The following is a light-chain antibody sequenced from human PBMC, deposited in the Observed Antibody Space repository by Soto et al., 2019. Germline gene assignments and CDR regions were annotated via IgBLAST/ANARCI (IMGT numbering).Light chain of an antibody. V-gene: IGLV1-47*01. CDR2: RNN. J-gene: IGLJ2*01. Sequence: QAVVTQPPSASGTPGQTVTISCSGSSSNIGMNYVYWYQQLPGTAPKLLIYRNNQRPSGVPDRFSGSNSGTSASLAISGLRCEDEADYYCAAWDDSLSAVVFGGGTKLTVL. CDR1: SSNIGMNY. CDR3: AAWDDSLSAVV.